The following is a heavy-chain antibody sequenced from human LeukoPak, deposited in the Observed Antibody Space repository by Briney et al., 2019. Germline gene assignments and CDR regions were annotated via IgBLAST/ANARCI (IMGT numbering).Heavy chain of an antibody. D-gene: IGHD1-26*01. CDR2: IRYDGSNK. CDR3: AKAMGAIPGGWFDP. Sequence: PGGSLRLSCAASGFTFSSYGMHWVRQAPGKGLEWVAFIRYDGSNKYYADSVKGRFTISRDNSKNTLYLQMNSLRAEDTAVYYCAKAMGAIPGGWFDPWGQGTLVTVSS. CDR1: GFTFSSYG. V-gene: IGHV3-30*02. J-gene: IGHJ5*02.